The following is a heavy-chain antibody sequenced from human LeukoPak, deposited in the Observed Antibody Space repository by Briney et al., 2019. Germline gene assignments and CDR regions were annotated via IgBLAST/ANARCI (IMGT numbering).Heavy chain of an antibody. CDR1: GFTFSSYA. V-gene: IGHV3-64D*06. Sequence: PGGSLRLSCSASGFTFSSYAMHWVRQAPGKGLEYVSAIGSNGGSTYYAGSVKGRFTISRDNSKNTLYLQMSSLRAEDTAVYYCVRGHLSRMGYYDSSGSATDYWGQGTLVTVSS. J-gene: IGHJ4*02. D-gene: IGHD3-22*01. CDR2: IGSNGGST. CDR3: VRGHLSRMGYYDSSGSATDY.